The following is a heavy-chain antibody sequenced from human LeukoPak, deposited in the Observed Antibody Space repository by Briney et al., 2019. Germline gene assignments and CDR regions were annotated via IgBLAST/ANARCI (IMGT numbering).Heavy chain of an antibody. D-gene: IGHD1-26*01. CDR1: GGSSISSSYY. CDR3: ARPGVSGSYYNFFDY. CDR2: IYYSGST. Sequence: SETGSRTCTVAGGSSISSSYYCAWIRKPPGTGLEWIGIIYYSGSTYYNPSLKSRVTISVDTSKNQFSLKLSSVTAADTAVYYCARPGVSGSYYNFFDYWGQGTLVTVSS. V-gene: IGHV4-39*01. J-gene: IGHJ4*02.